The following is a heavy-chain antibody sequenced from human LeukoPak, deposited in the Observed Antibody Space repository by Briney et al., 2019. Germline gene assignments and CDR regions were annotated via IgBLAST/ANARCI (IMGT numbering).Heavy chain of an antibody. Sequence: GASVKVSCKASGYTFTSYDINWVRQATGQGLEWMGWMNPNSGNTGYAQKFQGRVTMTRNTSISTAYMELSSLRSEDTAVYYCAKEIADRREAFDYWGQGTLATVSS. CDR1: GYTFTSYD. V-gene: IGHV1-8*01. CDR3: AKEIADRREAFDY. J-gene: IGHJ4*02. CDR2: MNPNSGNT. D-gene: IGHD6-6*01.